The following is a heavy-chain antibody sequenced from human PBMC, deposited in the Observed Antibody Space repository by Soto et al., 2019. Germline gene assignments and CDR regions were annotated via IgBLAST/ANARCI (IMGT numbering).Heavy chain of an antibody. CDR2: IFYNGST. V-gene: IGHV4-31*01. Sequence: QVQLQESGPGLVKPSQTLSLTCSVSGDPINSGGYFWSWIRQLPGKGLEWIGNIFYNGSTYYNPSLRSLVTSPLDTSKSQFSRNLISVTAADTAVYSCASDRYFDLWGRGNLVTVSS. CDR1: GDPINSGGYF. CDR3: ASDRYFDL. J-gene: IGHJ2*01.